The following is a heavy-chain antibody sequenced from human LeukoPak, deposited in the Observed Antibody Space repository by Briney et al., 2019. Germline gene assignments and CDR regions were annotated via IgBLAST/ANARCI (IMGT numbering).Heavy chain of an antibody. Sequence: GGSLRLSCAASGFTFSSYAMSWVRQAPGKGLEWVSAISGSGGSTYYADSVKGRFTISRDNSKNTLYLQVNSLRAEDTAVYYCAKDWGYYYDSSGYHHGLVDYWGQGTLVTVSS. CDR3: AKDWGYYYDSSGYHHGLVDY. CDR2: ISGSGGST. V-gene: IGHV3-23*01. D-gene: IGHD3-22*01. J-gene: IGHJ4*02. CDR1: GFTFSSYA.